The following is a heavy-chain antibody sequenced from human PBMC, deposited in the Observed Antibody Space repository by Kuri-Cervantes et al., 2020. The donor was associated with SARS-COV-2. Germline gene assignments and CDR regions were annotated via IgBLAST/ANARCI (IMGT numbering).Heavy chain of an antibody. CDR3: ARDRCSSTTRYFEY. D-gene: IGHD2-2*01. V-gene: IGHV1-18*01. J-gene: IGHJ4*02. Sequence: AAVKVSCKASGYTFTSYGISWVRQAPGQGLEWMGWISAYNGNTNYAQKLQGRVTMTTDTSTSTAYTELRSLRSDDTAVYYCARDRCSSTTRYFEYWGQGTLVTVSS. CDR2: ISAYNGNT. CDR1: GYTFTSYG.